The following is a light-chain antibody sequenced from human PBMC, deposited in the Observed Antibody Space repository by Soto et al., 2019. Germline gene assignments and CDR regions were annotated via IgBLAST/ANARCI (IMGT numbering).Light chain of an antibody. J-gene: IGLJ3*02. V-gene: IGLV2-14*03. Sequence: QSVLPQPASVSGSPGQSITISCTGTSSDIVRYDYVSWYQQFPGKAPKLMIYRVINRPSGVSDRFSGSKSGNSASLSISGLQPEDEASYCCGSYTSATPWVLGGGTKLPVL. CDR1: SSDIVRYDY. CDR2: RVI. CDR3: GSYTSATPWV.